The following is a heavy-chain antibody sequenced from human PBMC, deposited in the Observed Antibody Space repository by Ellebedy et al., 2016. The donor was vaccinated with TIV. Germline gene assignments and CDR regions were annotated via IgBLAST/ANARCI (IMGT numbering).Heavy chain of an antibody. Sequence: AASVKVSCKASGYTFTSYFMHWVRQAPGQGLEWMGIINPTSGSTTYAQKLQGRLTMTRDTSTTTVYMELSSLRSEDTAVYYCAKSRSSGWLHTPDYWGQGTLVTVSS. CDR2: INPTSGST. V-gene: IGHV1-46*04. CDR3: AKSRSSGWLHTPDY. D-gene: IGHD6-19*01. J-gene: IGHJ4*02. CDR1: GYTFTSYF.